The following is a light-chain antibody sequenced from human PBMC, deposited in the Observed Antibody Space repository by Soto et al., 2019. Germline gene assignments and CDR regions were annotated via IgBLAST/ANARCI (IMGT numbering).Light chain of an antibody. CDR3: MSYIASTTTHWV. J-gene: IGLJ3*02. CDR2: GVS. V-gene: IGLV2-14*03. Sequence: QSALTQPASVSGSPGQSITISCTGTSIDVGHPYNYVSWYQQYPCKAPKLRILGVSNRPSGISGRFSGSKSGNPASLTISGLPPEDAADYSCMSYIASTTTHWVLGGGTKLTVL. CDR1: SIDVGHPYNY.